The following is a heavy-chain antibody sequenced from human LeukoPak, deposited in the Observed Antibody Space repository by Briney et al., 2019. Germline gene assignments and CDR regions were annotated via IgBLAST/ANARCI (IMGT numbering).Heavy chain of an antibody. CDR3: ARKRGYSYGPLDY. V-gene: IGHV1-2*02. J-gene: IGHJ4*02. CDR1: GYTFTGYY. D-gene: IGHD5-18*01. Sequence: ASVKVSCKASGYTFTGYYMHWVRQAPGQGLEWMGWINPNSGGTNYAQKFQGRVTMTRDTSISTAYKELSRLRSDDTAVYYCARKRGYSYGPLDYWGQGTLVTVSS. CDR2: INPNSGGT.